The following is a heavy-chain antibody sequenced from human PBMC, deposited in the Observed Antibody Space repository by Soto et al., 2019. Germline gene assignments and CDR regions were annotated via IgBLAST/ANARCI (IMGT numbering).Heavy chain of an antibody. Sequence: KRLKWVAVIWYDGSNKYYADSVKGRFTISRDSSKNEMYLQMNSLRAEDWALYYCARVGGFFFQAEDGIRDTVPVSAFLLNRSSDL. CDR2: IWYDGSNK. J-gene: IGHJ2*01. CDR3: ARVGGFFFQAEDGIRDTVPVSAFLLNRSSDL. V-gene: IGHV3-33*01. D-gene: IGHD2-15*01.